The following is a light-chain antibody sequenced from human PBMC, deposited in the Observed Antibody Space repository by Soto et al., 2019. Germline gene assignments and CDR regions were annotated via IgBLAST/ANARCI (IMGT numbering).Light chain of an antibody. CDR1: QSVSSNY. Sequence: EIVLTQSPGTLSLSPGERATLSFRASQSVSSNYLAWYQQKPGQAPRLLIYDASSLESGVPSRFSGSGSGTEFTLTISSLQPDDVATYYCQQYNSYPWTLCQGTKVDIK. V-gene: IGKV3-20*01. CDR3: QQYNSYPWT. CDR2: DAS. J-gene: IGKJ1*01.